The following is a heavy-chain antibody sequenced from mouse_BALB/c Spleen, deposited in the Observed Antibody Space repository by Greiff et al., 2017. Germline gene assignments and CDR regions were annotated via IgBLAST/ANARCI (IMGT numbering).Heavy chain of an antibody. Sequence: VQLQQSGAELVKPGASVKLSCKASGYTFTSYYMYWVKQRPGQGLEWIGGINPSNGGTNFNEKFKSKATLTVDKSSSTAYMQLSSLTSEDSAVYYCTRSNYGSSLFAYWGQGTLVTVSA. D-gene: IGHD1-1*01. V-gene: IGHV1S81*02. CDR3: TRSNYGSSLFAY. J-gene: IGHJ3*01. CDR2: INPSNGGT. CDR1: GYTFTSYY.